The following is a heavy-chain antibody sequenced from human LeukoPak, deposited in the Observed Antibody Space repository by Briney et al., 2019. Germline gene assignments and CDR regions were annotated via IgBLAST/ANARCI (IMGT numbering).Heavy chain of an antibody. J-gene: IGHJ4*02. D-gene: IGHD3-22*01. CDR1: GFTFISYA. CDR2: ISGSGGST. Sequence: PGGSLRLSCAASGFTFISYAIHWVRQAPGKGLEWVSAISGSGGSTYYADSVKGRFTISRDNSKNTLYLQMNSLRAEDTAVYYCAKDFPYYYDTSGYYQDYWGQGTLVTVSS. CDR3: AKDFPYYYDTSGYYQDY. V-gene: IGHV3-23*01.